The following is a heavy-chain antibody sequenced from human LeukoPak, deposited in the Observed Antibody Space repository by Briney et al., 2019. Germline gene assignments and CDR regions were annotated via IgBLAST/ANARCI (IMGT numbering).Heavy chain of an antibody. V-gene: IGHV4-59*01. J-gene: IGHJ5*02. CDR1: GGSIKTNY. Sequence: SETLSLTCTVSGGSIKTNYWSWIRQPPGKGLEWIGYVYYRGSTNYNPSLKSRVTISVDTSKNQFSLKLNSVTTADTAVYYCSREGDPGSGYNYGNWLDPWGQGTLVTVSS. CDR2: VYYRGST. D-gene: IGHD5-12*01. CDR3: SREGDPGSGYNYGNWLDP.